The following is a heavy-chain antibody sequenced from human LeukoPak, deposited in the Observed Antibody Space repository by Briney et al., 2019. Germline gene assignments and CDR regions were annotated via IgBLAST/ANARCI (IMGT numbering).Heavy chain of an antibody. CDR2: INPSGGST. Sequence: GASVKDSCRASGYTFTSYYMHWVRQAPGQGLEWMGIINPSGGSTSYAQKFQGRVTMTRDTSTSTVYMELSSLRSEDTAVYYCARDRGSLAVAYYYYMDVWGKGTTVTISS. CDR1: GYTFTSYY. J-gene: IGHJ6*03. CDR3: ARDRGSLAVAYYYYMDV. V-gene: IGHV1-46*01. D-gene: IGHD6-19*01.